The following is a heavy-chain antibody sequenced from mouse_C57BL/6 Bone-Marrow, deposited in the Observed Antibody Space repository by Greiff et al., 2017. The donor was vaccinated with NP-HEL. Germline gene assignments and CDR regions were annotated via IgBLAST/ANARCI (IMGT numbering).Heavy chain of an antibody. CDR1: GYAFSSYW. V-gene: IGHV1-80*01. CDR3: ARSELLRPGVAY. J-gene: IGHJ3*01. CDR2: IYPGDGDT. D-gene: IGHD1-2*01. Sequence: VKLMESGAELVKPGASVKISCKASGYAFSSYWMNWVKQRPGKGLEWIGQIYPGDGDTNYNGKFKGKATLTADKSSSTAYMQLSGLTSEDSAVYFCARSELLRPGVAYWGQGTLVTVSA.